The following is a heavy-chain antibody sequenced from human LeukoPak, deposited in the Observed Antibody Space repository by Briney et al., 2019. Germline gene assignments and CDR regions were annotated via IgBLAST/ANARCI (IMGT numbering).Heavy chain of an antibody. J-gene: IGHJ4*02. CDR1: GFTFSSYW. Sequence: PGGSLRLSCAASGFTFSSYWMHWVRQAPGKGLVWVARIKIDGSSTGYADSVKGRFTISRDNAKNTLYLQMNSLRAEDTAVYYCVYMTKDNWGQGTLVTVSS. D-gene: IGHD4-11*01. CDR2: IKIDGSST. V-gene: IGHV3-74*01. CDR3: VYMTKDN.